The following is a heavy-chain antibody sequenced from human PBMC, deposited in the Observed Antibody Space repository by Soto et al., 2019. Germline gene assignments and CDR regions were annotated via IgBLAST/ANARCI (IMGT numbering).Heavy chain of an antibody. CDR2: INHSGGT. V-gene: IGHV4-34*01. D-gene: IGHD2-15*01. CDR1: GGSFSCYY. CDR3: ARHRYCSGGSCYHLDNWFDP. Sequence: PSETLSLTCAVYGGSFSCYYWSWIRQPPGKGLEWIGEINHSGGTYYNPSLKSRVTMSVDTSKNQFSLKLSSVTAADTAVYYCARHRYCSGGSCYHLDNWFDPWGQGSLVTVSS. J-gene: IGHJ5*02.